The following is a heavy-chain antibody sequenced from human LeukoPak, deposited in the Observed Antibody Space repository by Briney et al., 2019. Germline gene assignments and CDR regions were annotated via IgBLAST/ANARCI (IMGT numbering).Heavy chain of an antibody. CDR1: GYRFITFG. V-gene: IGHV1-46*01. CDR3: ARDAYSGSYYYYYGMDV. Sequence: ASVRVSCKTSGYRFITFGINWVRQAPGQGLEWMGIINPSGGSTSYAQKFQGRVTMTRDTSTSTVYMELSSLRSEDTAVYYCARDAYSGSYYYYYGMDVWGQGTTVTVSS. J-gene: IGHJ6*02. D-gene: IGHD1-26*01. CDR2: INPSGGST.